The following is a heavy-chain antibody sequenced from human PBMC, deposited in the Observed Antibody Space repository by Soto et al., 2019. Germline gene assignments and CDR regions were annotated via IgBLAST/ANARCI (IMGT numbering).Heavy chain of an antibody. J-gene: IGHJ4*02. V-gene: IGHV3-30-3*01. CDR1: GFTFSSFS. CDR3: ASTTAVAGTPEFDY. D-gene: IGHD6-19*01. Sequence: QVQLVESGGGVVQPGRSLRLSCAASGFTFSSFSLHWVRQAPGKGLEWLALISYDESNKYNADSVKGRFTISRDNSKNTLYLQLNSLRPEDTAVYYCASTTAVAGTPEFDYWGQGTLVTVSS. CDR2: ISYDESNK.